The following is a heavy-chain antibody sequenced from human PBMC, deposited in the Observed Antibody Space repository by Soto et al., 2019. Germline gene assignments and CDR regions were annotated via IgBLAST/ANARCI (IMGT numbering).Heavy chain of an antibody. D-gene: IGHD4-17*01. J-gene: IGHJ6*03. Sequence: ASVKVSCKASGYTFTSYSLSWVRQAPGQGLEWMGWINTYNGNTRYTQNLQGRVTFTEDTSTSTVYMELTSLRSDDTAVYYCATGFAVTTRGGYYYYMDVWGKGTTVTVSS. V-gene: IGHV1-18*01. CDR3: ATGFAVTTRGGYYYYMDV. CDR2: INTYNGNT. CDR1: GYTFTSYS.